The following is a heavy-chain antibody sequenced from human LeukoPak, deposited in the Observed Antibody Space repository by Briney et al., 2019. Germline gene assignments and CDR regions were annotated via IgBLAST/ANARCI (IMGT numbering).Heavy chain of an antibody. CDR3: AIPGYSSSWYWKDAFDI. CDR2: IIPIFGTA. J-gene: IGHJ3*02. V-gene: IGHV1-69*05. Sequence: ASVKVSCKASGGTFSSYAISWVRQAPGQGLEWMGGIIPIFGTANYAQKFQGRVTITTDESTSTAYMELSSLRSEDTAVYYCAIPGYSSSWYWKDAFDIWGQGTMVTVSS. D-gene: IGHD6-13*01. CDR1: GGTFSSYA.